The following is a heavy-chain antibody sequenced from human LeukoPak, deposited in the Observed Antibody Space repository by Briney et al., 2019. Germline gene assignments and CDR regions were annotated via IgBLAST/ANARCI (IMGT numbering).Heavy chain of an antibody. CDR3: ARDESSWYGFYYYYYMDV. J-gene: IGHJ6*03. CDR2: ISSSSSTI. D-gene: IGHD6-13*01. CDR1: GFTFSSYS. Sequence: PGGSLRPSCAASGFTFSSYSMNWVRQAPGKGLERVSYISSSSSTIYYADSVKGRFTITRDNAKNSLYLQMSSLRAEDTAVYYCARDESSWYGFYYYYYMDVWGKGTTVTVSS. V-gene: IGHV3-48*04.